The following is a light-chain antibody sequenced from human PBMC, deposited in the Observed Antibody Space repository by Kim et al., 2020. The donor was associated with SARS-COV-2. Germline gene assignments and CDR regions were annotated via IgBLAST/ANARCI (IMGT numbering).Light chain of an antibody. J-gene: IGLJ2*01. CDR3: ATWDNSLNGLV. Sequence: GQKVTISCSDSNANIGKNYVSWYQQLPGTAPKLLIYDNDKRHSGIPDRFSGSKSGTSATLDITGLQTGDEADYYCATWDNSLNGLVFGGGTQLTVL. CDR1: NANIGKNY. V-gene: IGLV1-51*01. CDR2: DND.